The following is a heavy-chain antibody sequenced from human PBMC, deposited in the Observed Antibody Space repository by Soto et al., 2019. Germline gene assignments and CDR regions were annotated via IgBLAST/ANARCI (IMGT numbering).Heavy chain of an antibody. CDR3: ARGVGNYYYGMDV. CDR1: GFTFSSYG. Sequence: QVQLVESGGGVVQPGRSLRLSCAASGFTFSSYGMHWVRQAPGKGLEWMAVIWYDGSNKYYADSVKGRFTISRDNSKNTLYLQMNSLRAEDTAVYYWARGVGNYYYGMDVWGQGTTVTVSS. J-gene: IGHJ6*02. CDR2: IWYDGSNK. D-gene: IGHD1-26*01. V-gene: IGHV3-33*01.